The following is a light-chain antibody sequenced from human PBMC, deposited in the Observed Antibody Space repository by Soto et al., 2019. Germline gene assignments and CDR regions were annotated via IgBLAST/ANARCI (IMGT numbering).Light chain of an antibody. CDR2: AAS. CDR3: QQSYSPLST. CDR1: QSISSY. J-gene: IGKJ1*01. Sequence: DILMTQSPSSLSASVGDRVTITCRASQSISSYLNWYQQKPGKAPKLLIYAASSLQSGVPSRFSGSGSGTDFTLTISSLQPEDFATYYCQQSYSPLSTFGQGTKVEIK. V-gene: IGKV1-39*01.